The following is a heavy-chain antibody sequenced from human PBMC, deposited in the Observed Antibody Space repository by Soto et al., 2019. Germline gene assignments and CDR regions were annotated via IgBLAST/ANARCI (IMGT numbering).Heavy chain of an antibody. D-gene: IGHD1-26*01. CDR1: GFTFSSYS. J-gene: IGHJ4*02. V-gene: IGHV3-48*02. Sequence: GGSLRLSCAASGFTFSSYSVNWVRQAPGKGLEWISYISSGSKTIYYADSVKGRFTVSRDNAKNSQYLQMNSLRDEDTAVYYCTREDILGARSFDYWGQGTLVTVSS. CDR2: ISSGSKTI. CDR3: TREDILGARSFDY.